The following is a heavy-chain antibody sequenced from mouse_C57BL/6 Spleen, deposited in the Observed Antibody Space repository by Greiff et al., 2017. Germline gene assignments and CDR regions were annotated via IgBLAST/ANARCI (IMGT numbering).Heavy chain of an antibody. Sequence: QVQLKQSGAELVRPGASVTLSCKASGYTFTDYEMHWVKQTPVHGLEWIGAIDPETGGTAYNQKFKGKAILTADKSSSTAYMELRSLTSEDSAVYYCTRFYYGSSALMDDWGQGTSVTVSS. CDR3: TRFYYGSSALMDD. CDR2: IDPETGGT. J-gene: IGHJ4*01. D-gene: IGHD1-1*01. V-gene: IGHV1-15*01. CDR1: GYTFTDYE.